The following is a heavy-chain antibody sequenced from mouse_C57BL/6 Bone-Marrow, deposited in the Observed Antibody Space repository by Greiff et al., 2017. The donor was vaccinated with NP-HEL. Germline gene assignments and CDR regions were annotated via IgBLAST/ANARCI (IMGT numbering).Heavy chain of an antibody. CDR1: GYTFTDYE. CDR3: CYGSWFAY. D-gene: IGHD1-1*01. Sequence: VQLQESGAELVRPGASVTLSCKASGYTFTDYEMHWVKQTPVHGLEWIGAIDPETGGTAYNQKFKGKAILTADKSSSTAYMELRSLTSEDSAVYYCCYGSWFAYWGQGTLVTVSA. V-gene: IGHV1-15*01. CDR2: IDPETGGT. J-gene: IGHJ3*01.